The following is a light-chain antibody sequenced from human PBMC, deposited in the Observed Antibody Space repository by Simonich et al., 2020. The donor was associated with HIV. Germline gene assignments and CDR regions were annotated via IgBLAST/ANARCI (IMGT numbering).Light chain of an antibody. CDR2: AAF. CDR3: QQSYSVLYT. CDR1: QSISSY. Sequence: DIQMTQSPSSLSASVGDRVTITCRASQSISSYLNWFQHKPGKAPKLLIYAAFRLQSGVPSRFSGSGSGTESTLTISSLQPEDFATYFCQQSYSVLYTFGQGTKLDIK. V-gene: IGKV1-39*01. J-gene: IGKJ2*01.